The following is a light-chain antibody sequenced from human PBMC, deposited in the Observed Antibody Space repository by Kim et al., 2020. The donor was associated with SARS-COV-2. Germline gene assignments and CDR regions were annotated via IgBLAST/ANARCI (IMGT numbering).Light chain of an antibody. CDR3: QSYDDNIWV. CDR1: SGSIVSDF. J-gene: IGLJ3*02. V-gene: IGLV6-57*01. Sequence: GKPVIISCTRSSGSIVSDFVQWFQQRPGSSPTTVIYEDHKRPSGVADRFSGSVDSSSNSASLTISGLRAEDEADYYCQSYDDNIWVFGGGTQLTVL. CDR2: EDH.